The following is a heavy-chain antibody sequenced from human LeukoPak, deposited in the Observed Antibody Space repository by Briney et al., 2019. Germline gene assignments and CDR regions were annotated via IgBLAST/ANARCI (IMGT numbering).Heavy chain of an antibody. CDR3: ARDRYYYDSSGYYPRLDD. D-gene: IGHD3-22*01. Sequence: SETLSLTCAVYGGSFSGYYWSWIRQPPGKGLEWMGEINHSGSTNYNPSLKSRGTISVDTSKNQYSLKLSSVTAADTAVYYCARDRYYYDSSGYYPRLDDWGQGTLVTVSS. CDR2: INHSGST. J-gene: IGHJ4*02. CDR1: GGSFSGYY. V-gene: IGHV4-34*01.